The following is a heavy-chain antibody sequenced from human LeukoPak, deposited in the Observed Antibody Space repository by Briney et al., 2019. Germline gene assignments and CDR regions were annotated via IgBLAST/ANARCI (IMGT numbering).Heavy chain of an antibody. V-gene: IGHV3-43*01. Sequence: GGSLRLSCVASGFNFRRYTMHWVRQVPGKGLEWVSLFSGNGKTTYYADSVKGRFTIFRDDSKNSVTLQMNSLRSDDSALYFCAKEGGTMFFDSWGPGTLVAVSS. CDR1: GFNFRRYT. D-gene: IGHD3-3*01. J-gene: IGHJ5*01. CDR2: FSGNGKTT. CDR3: AKEGGTMFFDS.